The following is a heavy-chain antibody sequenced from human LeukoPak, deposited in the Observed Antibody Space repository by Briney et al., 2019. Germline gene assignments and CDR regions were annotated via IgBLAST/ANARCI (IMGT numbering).Heavy chain of an antibody. J-gene: IGHJ4*02. CDR3: ARIYPRLAAAGN. V-gene: IGHV3-66*01. CDR1: GFTVSNSY. D-gene: IGHD6-13*01. CDR2: IYSGGST. Sequence: GGSLRLSCAASGFTVSNSYMSWVRQAPGKGLEWVSVIYSGGSTYYADSVRGRFTISRDNSKNTLYLQMNSLRADDTAVYYCARIYPRLAAAGNWGQGTLVTVSS.